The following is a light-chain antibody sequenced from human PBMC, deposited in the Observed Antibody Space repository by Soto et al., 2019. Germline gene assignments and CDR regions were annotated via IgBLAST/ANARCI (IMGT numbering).Light chain of an antibody. CDR2: GVS. CDR3: SSYIGSDTRYV. J-gene: IGLJ1*01. V-gene: IGLV2-14*01. CDR1: SSDVGRYNY. Sequence: QSVLTQPASVSGSPGQSITISCTGTSSDVGRYNYVSWYQQRPGKAPQLIIFGVSNRPSGVSSRFSGSKSDSTASLTISGLQAEDEADYYCSSYIGSDTRYVFGTGTKVTVL.